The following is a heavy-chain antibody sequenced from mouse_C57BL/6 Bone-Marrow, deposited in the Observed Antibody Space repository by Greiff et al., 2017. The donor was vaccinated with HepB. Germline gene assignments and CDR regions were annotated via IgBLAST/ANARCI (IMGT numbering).Heavy chain of an antibody. Sequence: QVQLQQSGPELVKPGASVKISCKASGYAFSSSWMNWVKQRPGKGLEWIGRIYPGDGDTNYNGKFKGKATLTADKSSSTAYMQLSSLTSEASAVYFCARQYYSNYGFAYWGQGTLVTVSA. J-gene: IGHJ3*01. CDR1: GYAFSSSW. CDR2: IYPGDGDT. CDR3: ARQYYSNYGFAY. V-gene: IGHV1-82*01. D-gene: IGHD2-5*01.